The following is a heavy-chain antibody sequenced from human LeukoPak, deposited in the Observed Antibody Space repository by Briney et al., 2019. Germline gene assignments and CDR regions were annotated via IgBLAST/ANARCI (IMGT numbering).Heavy chain of an antibody. CDR3: ARVSPMVRGVIPSLHFDY. CDR2: ISSSGSTI. V-gene: IGHV3-11*01. J-gene: IGHJ4*02. D-gene: IGHD3-10*01. Sequence: PGGSLRLSCAASGFTFSDYYMSWIRQAPGKGLEWVSYISSSGSTIHYADSVKGRFTISRDNAKNSLYLQMNSLRAEDTAVYYCARVSPMVRGVIPSLHFDYWGQGTLVTVSS. CDR1: GFTFSDYY.